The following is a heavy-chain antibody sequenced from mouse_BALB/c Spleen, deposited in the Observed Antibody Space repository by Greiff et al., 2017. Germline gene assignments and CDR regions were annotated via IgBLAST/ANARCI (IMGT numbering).Heavy chain of an antibody. Sequence: VKLQQSGAELARPGASVKLSCKASGYTFTSYWMQWVKQRPGQGLEWIGAIYPGDGDTRYTQKFKGKATLTADKSSSTAYMQLSSLASEDSAVYYCARSVTGSAWFAYWGQGTLVTVSA. D-gene: IGHD4-1*01. J-gene: IGHJ3*01. CDR2: IYPGDGDT. V-gene: IGHV1-87*01. CDR1: GYTFTSYW. CDR3: ARSVTGSAWFAY.